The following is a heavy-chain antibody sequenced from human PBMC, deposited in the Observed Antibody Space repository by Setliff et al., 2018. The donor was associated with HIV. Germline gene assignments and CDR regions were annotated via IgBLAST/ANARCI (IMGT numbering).Heavy chain of an antibody. CDR2: IYSSGIT. D-gene: IGHD3-10*02. CDR1: GASIRNYY. J-gene: IGHJ4*02. V-gene: IGHV4-59*01. CDR3: ARGQDGHSVLFDY. Sequence: PSETLSLTCTVSGASIRNYYWSWVRQPPGKGLEWIGYIYSSGITNYNPSLESRVTISVDTSKNQFSLKVSSVTAADTAVYFCARGQDGHSVLFDYWGQGALVTVSS.